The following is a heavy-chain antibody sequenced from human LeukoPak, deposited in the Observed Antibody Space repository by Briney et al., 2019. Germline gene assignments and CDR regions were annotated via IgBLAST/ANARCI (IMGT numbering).Heavy chain of an antibody. V-gene: IGHV4-59*01. J-gene: IGHJ4*02. Sequence: SETLSLTCTVSGGSISSYYWSWMRQPPGKGLEWIGYIYYSGSTNYNPSLKSRVNISVDTSKNQFSLKLSSVTAADTAVYYCARAGYCSGGSCYSVGYGDYYFDYWGQGTLVTVSS. D-gene: IGHD2-15*01. CDR2: IYYSGST. CDR1: GGSISSYY. CDR3: ARAGYCSGGSCYSVGYGDYYFDY.